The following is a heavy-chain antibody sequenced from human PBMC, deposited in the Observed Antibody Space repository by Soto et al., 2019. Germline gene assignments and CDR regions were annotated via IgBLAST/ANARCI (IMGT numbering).Heavy chain of an antibody. Sequence: ASVKVSCKASGYTFFTYDISWVRQAPGQGLEWMGWISTYSGDTKYAQKFQGRVTMTTDTSTTTAYLELRSLRAEDTAVYYCAKDRDYPRDYFHYWGQGTLVTVSS. D-gene: IGHD3-10*01. CDR2: ISTYSGDT. J-gene: IGHJ4*02. V-gene: IGHV1-18*01. CDR1: GYTFFTYD. CDR3: AKDRDYPRDYFHY.